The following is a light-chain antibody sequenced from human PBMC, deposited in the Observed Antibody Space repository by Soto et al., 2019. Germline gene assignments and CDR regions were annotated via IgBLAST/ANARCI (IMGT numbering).Light chain of an antibody. CDR3: SLYTSSSTSWV. J-gene: IGLJ3*02. CDR1: SSDVGSYNR. CDR2: EVS. Sequence: QSVLTQPPSVSGSPGQSVTISCTGTSSDVGSYNRVSGYQQPPGTAPKLMIYEVSNRPSGVPDRFSGSKSGNTASLTISGLQAEDEADYYCSLYTSSSTSWVFGGGTKLTVL. V-gene: IGLV2-18*01.